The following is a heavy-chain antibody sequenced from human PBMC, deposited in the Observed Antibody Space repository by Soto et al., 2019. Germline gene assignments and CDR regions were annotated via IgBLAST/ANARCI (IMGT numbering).Heavy chain of an antibody. CDR1: GFSLSTSGVG. CDR2: IYWNDDK. CDR3: AHSRSGRWLHTSRSYFDY. Sequence: ESGPTLVNPTQTLTLTCTFSGFSLSTSGVGVGWIRQPPGKALEWLALIYWNDDKRYSPSLKSRLTITKDTSKNQVVLTMTNMDPVDTATYYCAHSRSGRWLHTSRSYFDYWGQGTLVTVSS. V-gene: IGHV2-5*01. J-gene: IGHJ4*02. D-gene: IGHD5-12*01.